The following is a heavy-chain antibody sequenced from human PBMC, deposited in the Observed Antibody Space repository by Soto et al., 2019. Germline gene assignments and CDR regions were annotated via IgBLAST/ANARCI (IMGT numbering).Heavy chain of an antibody. Sequence: ASVKVSCKASGYTFTSYGISWVRQAPGQGLEWMGWISAYNGNTNYAQKLQGRVTMTTDTSTSTAYMELRSLRSDDTAVYYCARVLVSGSDVALFDYWGQGTLVTVSS. J-gene: IGHJ4*02. CDR3: ARVLVSGSDVALFDY. D-gene: IGHD1-26*01. CDR2: ISAYNGNT. V-gene: IGHV1-18*01. CDR1: GYTFTSYG.